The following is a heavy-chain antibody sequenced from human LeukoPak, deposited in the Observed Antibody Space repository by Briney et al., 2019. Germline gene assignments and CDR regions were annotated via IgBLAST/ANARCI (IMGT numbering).Heavy chain of an antibody. J-gene: IGHJ4*02. V-gene: IGHV4-34*01. CDR3: ARRHAIIPRIDY. CDR1: GGSFSGYY. CDR2: INHSGST. D-gene: IGHD2-2*02. Sequence: SETLSLTCAVYGGSFSGYYWSWIRQPPGKGLEWIGEINHSGSTNYNPSLKSRVTISVDTSKNQFSLKLSSVTAADTAEYYCARRHAIIPRIDYWGQGTLVTVSS.